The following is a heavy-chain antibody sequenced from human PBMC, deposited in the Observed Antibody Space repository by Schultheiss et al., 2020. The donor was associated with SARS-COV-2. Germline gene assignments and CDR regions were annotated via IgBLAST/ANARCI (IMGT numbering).Heavy chain of an antibody. CDR3: ARVRIAAAGPHYYYYYYMDV. D-gene: IGHD6-13*01. CDR2: INHSGST. V-gene: IGHV4-31*03. J-gene: IGHJ6*03. Sequence: SETLSLTCTVSGGYILRGGYYWNWIRQHPGKGLEWIGEINHSGSTNYNPSLKSRVTISVDTSKNQFSLKLSSVTAADTAVYYCARVRIAAAGPHYYYYYYMDVWGKGTTVTVSS. CDR1: GGYILRGGYY.